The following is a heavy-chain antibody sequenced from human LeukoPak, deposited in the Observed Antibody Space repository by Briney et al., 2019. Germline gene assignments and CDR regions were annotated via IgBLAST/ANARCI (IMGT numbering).Heavy chain of an antibody. CDR3: ARDLSGSYPDFDY. D-gene: IGHD3-10*01. V-gene: IGHV3-21*01. CDR1: GFTFSSYS. Sequence: PGGSLRLSCAVSGFTFSSYSMNWVRQAPGKGLEWVSSISSSSSYIYYADSVKGRFTISRDNAKNSLYLQMNSLRAEDTAVYYCARDLSGSYPDFDYWGQGNLVTVSS. J-gene: IGHJ4*02. CDR2: ISSSSSYI.